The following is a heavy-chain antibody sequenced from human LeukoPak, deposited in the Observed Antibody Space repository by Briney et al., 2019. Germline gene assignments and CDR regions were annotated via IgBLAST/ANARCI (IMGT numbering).Heavy chain of an antibody. V-gene: IGHV3-21*01. D-gene: IGHD3-10*01. CDR2: ISSRSNYI. CDR1: GFNFSTYT. J-gene: IGHJ4*02. CDR3: ARDAYYSGSGIYSK. Sequence: GGSLRLSCEVSGFNFSTYTMNWVRQSPRKGLEWVASISSRSNYIYYAESLKGRLTISRDNAKNSLYLQMNSLRAEDTAVYYCARDAYYSGSGIYSKWGQGTLVTVSS.